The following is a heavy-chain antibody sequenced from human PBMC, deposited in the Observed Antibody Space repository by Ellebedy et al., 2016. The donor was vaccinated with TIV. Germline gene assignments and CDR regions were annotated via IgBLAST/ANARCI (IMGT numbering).Heavy chain of an antibody. Sequence: GESLKISXAASGFTFSSYAMSWVRQAPGQGLEWVSAISPSAGSTHYADSVQGRFTISRDYSKNTLFLHMNSLRAEDTAVYYCARRSSGYCSGTSCTTDFDLWGQGTLVTVSS. CDR3: ARRSSGYCSGTSCTTDFDL. J-gene: IGHJ4*02. V-gene: IGHV3-23*01. CDR1: GFTFSSYA. CDR2: ISPSAGST. D-gene: IGHD2-2*03.